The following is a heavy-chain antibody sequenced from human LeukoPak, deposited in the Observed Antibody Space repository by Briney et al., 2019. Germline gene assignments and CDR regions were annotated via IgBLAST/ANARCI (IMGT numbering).Heavy chain of an antibody. Sequence: GGSLTLSCAASGLTFSSYIMIWLRQAPGKGLEGVSSISSSSSSYIYYADSVKGRFTISRDNAKNSLYLQMNSLRAEDTAVYYCARGPGYDFWSGYYYDYWGQGTLVTVSS. CDR3: ARGPGYDFWSGYYYDY. CDR1: GLTFSSYI. V-gene: IGHV3-21*01. D-gene: IGHD3-3*01. CDR2: ISSSSSSYI. J-gene: IGHJ4*02.